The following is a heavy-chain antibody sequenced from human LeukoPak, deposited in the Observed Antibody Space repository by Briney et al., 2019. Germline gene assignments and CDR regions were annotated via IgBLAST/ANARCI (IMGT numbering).Heavy chain of an antibody. V-gene: IGHV4-39*01. J-gene: IGHJ5*02. Sequence: PSETLSLTCTVSGGSISSSSYYWGWIRQPPGKGLEWIGSIYYSGSTYYNPSLKSRVTISVDTSKNQFSLKLSSVTAADTAVYYCARHEVGSYDILTGYYPFDPWGQGTLVTVSS. D-gene: IGHD3-9*01. CDR2: IYYSGST. CDR1: GGSISSSSYY. CDR3: ARHEVGSYDILTGYYPFDP.